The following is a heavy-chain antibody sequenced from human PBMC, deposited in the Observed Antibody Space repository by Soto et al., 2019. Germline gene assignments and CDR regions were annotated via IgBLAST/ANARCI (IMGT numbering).Heavy chain of an antibody. D-gene: IGHD6-19*01. CDR1: GGSISSSGYF. V-gene: IGHV4-39*01. Sequence: PSETLSLTCTVSGGSISSSGYFWDWIRQPPGKGLEWIGSIYYRGSTYYSPSLKSRVSIFVDTSNNQFSLKLSSVTAADTAVYYCARRRTIAVAPFDYWGQGILVTVSS. J-gene: IGHJ4*02. CDR2: IYYRGST. CDR3: ARRRTIAVAPFDY.